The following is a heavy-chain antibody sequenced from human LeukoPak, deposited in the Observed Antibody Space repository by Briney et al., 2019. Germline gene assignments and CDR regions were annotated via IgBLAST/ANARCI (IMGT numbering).Heavy chain of an antibody. CDR2: IYHSGST. V-gene: IGHV4-38-2*01. Sequence: PSETLSLTCAVSDYSISSGYYWGWIRQSPGKGLRWIGSIYHSGSTYYNPSLKSRVTISVDTSKNEFSLKLSSVTAADTAVYFCARVQGHSYDSNGYYRYFDYWGQGTLVTVSS. CDR3: ARVQGHSYDSNGYYRYFDY. CDR1: DYSISSGYY. D-gene: IGHD3-22*01. J-gene: IGHJ4*02.